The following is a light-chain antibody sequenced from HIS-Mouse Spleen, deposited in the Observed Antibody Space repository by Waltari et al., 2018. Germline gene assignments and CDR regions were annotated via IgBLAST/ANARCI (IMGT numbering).Light chain of an antibody. CDR1: QGISSY. Sequence: AIRMTQSPSSLSASTGDRVTITCRASQGISSYLAWYQQKPGKAPKLLIYAASTLQSGVPSRFSGSGSGTDFTLTISCLQSEDFATYYCQQYYSYLFTFGPGTKVYIK. CDR2: AAS. CDR3: QQYYSYLFT. J-gene: IGKJ3*01. V-gene: IGKV1-8*01.